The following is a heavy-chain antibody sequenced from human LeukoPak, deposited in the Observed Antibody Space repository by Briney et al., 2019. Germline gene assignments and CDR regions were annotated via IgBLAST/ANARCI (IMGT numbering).Heavy chain of an antibody. CDR3: ATLKR. J-gene: IGHJ4*02. V-gene: IGHV4-34*01. CDR2: INHSGST. Sequence: SETLSLTCAVYGGSLRGYYWSWIREPPGKGEEWMGEINHSGSTNYNPSLKRRVTISVDTSKNQFALKLSSVTAADTAVYYCATLKRWGEGPLVTVSS. CDR1: GGSLRGYY.